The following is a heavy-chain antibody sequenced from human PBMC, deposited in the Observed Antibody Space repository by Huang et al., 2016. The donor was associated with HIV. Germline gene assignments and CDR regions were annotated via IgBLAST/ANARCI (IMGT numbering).Heavy chain of an antibody. CDR2: IYYSGST. V-gene: IGHV4-39*02. D-gene: IGHD3-10*01. CDR3: ARLPGSITMIRGVITDPY. Sequence: QLQLQESGPGLVKPSETLSLTCTVSGGSIRSDNYYWGWIRQPPGKGLEWIGSIYYSGSTYDNPSRKRRVTITVDTSKNHFSLRMRSVTAADTAVYYCARLPGSITMIRGVITDPYWGQGTLVTVSS. J-gene: IGHJ4*02. CDR1: GGSIRSDNYY.